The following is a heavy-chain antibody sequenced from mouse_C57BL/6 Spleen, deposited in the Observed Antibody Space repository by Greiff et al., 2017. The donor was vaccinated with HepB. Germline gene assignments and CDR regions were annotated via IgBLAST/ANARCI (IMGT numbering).Heavy chain of an antibody. CDR3: ALYYDYDGAWFAY. J-gene: IGHJ3*01. Sequence: EVQLQESGPGLVKPSQSLSLTCSVTGYSITSGYYWNWIRQFPGNKLEWMGYISYDGSNNYNPSLKNRISITRDTSKNQFFLKLNSVTTEDTATYYCALYYDYDGAWFAYWGQGTLVTVSA. D-gene: IGHD2-4*01. V-gene: IGHV3-6*01. CDR1: GYSITSGYY. CDR2: ISYDGSN.